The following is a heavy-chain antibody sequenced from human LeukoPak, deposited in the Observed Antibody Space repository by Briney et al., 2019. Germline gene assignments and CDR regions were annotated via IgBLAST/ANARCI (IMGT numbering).Heavy chain of an antibody. Sequence: PSETLSLTCTVFGGSFSGNYCNWIRQSPGKGLEWIGEINHSGSTNYNPSLKSRVTISVDTSKNQFSLKVSSVTAADTAVYFCARGGSPLYWGQGTLVTVSS. V-gene: IGHV4-34*01. CDR1: GGSFSGNY. J-gene: IGHJ4*02. CDR2: INHSGST. CDR3: ARGGSPLY.